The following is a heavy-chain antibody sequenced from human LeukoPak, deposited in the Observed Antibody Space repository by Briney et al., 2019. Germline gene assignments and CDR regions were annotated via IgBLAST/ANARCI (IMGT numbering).Heavy chain of an antibody. V-gene: IGHV3-23*01. CDR2: ISGSTRST. CDR1: GFTFSSYA. Sequence: PGGSLRLSCAASGFTFSSYAMTWVRQAPGKGLEWVSHISGSTRSTYYADSVKGRFTISRENYKNTLFLQMNSLRAEDTAVYYCAKEGPGQDAFDIWGQGTMVTVSS. J-gene: IGHJ3*02. CDR3: AKEGPGQDAFDI.